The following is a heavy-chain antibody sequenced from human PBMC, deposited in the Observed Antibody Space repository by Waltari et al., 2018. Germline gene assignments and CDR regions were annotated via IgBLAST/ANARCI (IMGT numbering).Heavy chain of an antibody. V-gene: IGHV3-53*02. D-gene: IGHD1-26*01. CDR1: GFTVSSNS. CDR2: IYSGGST. CDR3: ARESLSGSYFSYYMDV. Sequence: EVQLVETGGGLIQPGGSLRLSCAASGFTVSSNSMSWVRQAPGKGLEWVSVIYSGGSTYYADSVKGRFTISRDNSKNTLYLQMNSLRAEDTAVYYCARESLSGSYFSYYMDVWGKGTTVTVSS. J-gene: IGHJ6*03.